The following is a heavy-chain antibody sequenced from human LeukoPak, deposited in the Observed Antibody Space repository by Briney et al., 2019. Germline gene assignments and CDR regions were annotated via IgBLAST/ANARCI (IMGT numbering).Heavy chain of an antibody. V-gene: IGHV4-4*09. CDR1: GTSMSGYY. Sequence: SETLSLTCIVSGTSMSGYYWTWIRQPPGKVLEWIGHTFSRGATTYNPSLKSRVTISVDPSTSQFSLNLRSVNPADTPVFSCARRSKNGYFLVSWGQGILVTVSS. CDR2: TFSRGAT. D-gene: IGHD6-25*01. J-gene: IGHJ4*02. CDR3: ARRSKNGYFLVS.